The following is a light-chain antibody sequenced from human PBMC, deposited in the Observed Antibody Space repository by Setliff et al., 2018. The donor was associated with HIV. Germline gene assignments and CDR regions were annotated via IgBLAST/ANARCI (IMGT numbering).Light chain of an antibody. CDR2: DVS. CDR1: SSDVGGYSF. CDR3: LSYAPTSPYV. V-gene: IGLV2-14*03. Sequence: QSALTQPASVSGSPGQSITISCTGTSSDVGGYSFVSWYQQHPGKAPKLMIYDVSYRPSGVSDRFSGSKSGNTASLTISGLQAEDEADYYCLSYAPTSPYVFGCGTKVTVL. J-gene: IGLJ1*01.